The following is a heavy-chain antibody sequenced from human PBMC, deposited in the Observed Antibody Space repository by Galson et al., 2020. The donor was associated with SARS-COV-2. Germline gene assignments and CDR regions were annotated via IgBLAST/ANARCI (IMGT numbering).Heavy chain of an antibody. V-gene: IGHV3-64D*08. CDR1: GFTVGTYA. J-gene: IGHJ4*02. CDR2: IRRNGEET. Sequence: GGSLRLSCLVSGFTVGTYAMHWVRQAPGKGLEYVSAIRRNGEETYYADSVRGRFTISRDNSRNNLFLEMNSLGPEDTALYYCVTSGVAAAGVDYWGQRTLVVVSS. CDR3: VTSGVAAAGVDY. D-gene: IGHD6-13*01.